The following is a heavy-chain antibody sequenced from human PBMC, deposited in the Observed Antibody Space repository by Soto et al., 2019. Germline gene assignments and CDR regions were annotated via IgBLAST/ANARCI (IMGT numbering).Heavy chain of an antibody. CDR3: ATAAAGTPRSYMDV. CDR2: ISSSSSTI. D-gene: IGHD6-13*01. CDR1: GFTFSSYS. J-gene: IGHJ6*03. Sequence: EVQLVESGGGLVQPGGSLRLSCAASGFTFSSYSMNWVRQAPGKGLEWVSYISSSSSTIYYADSVKGRFTISRDNAKNSLYLQMNSLRAEDTAVYYCATAAAGTPRSYMDVWGKGTTVTVSS. V-gene: IGHV3-48*01.